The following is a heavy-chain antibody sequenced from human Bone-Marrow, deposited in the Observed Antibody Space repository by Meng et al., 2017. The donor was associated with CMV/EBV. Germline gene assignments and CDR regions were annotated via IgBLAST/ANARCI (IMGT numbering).Heavy chain of an antibody. CDR2: ISYDGSNK. CDR3: AGGRLIGLAEY. D-gene: IGHD2/OR15-2a*01. J-gene: IGHJ4*02. V-gene: IGHV3-30-3*01. CDR1: GFTFSSYA. Sequence: SCAASGFTFSSYAMHWVRQAPGKGLEWVAVISYDGSNKYYADSVKGRFTISRDNSKNTLYLQMNSLRAEDTAVYYCAGGRLIGLAEYWGQGTLVTVSS.